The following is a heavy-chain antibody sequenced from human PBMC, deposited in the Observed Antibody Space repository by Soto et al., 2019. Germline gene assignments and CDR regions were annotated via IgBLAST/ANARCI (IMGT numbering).Heavy chain of an antibody. D-gene: IGHD3-16*01. CDR1: GYTFIKYG. CDR2: ISPYDDKT. V-gene: IGHV1-18*01. J-gene: IGHJ6*02. Sequence: QVQLAQSPAEVKKPGASGRVSCKASGYTFIKYGIAWVRQAPGQGLEWMGWISPYDDKTIYAQTFQGRPTLTAGRSTRAVYLDRRSLKSKDTAVYYCARGGYYDNVWGKLSDYGVDKWGQGTSVTVSS. CDR3: ARGGYYDNVWGKLSDYGVDK.